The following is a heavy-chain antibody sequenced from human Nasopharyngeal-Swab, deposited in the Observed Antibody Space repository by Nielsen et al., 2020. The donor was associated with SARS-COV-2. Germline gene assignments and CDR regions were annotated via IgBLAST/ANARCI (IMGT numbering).Heavy chain of an antibody. Sequence: WIRQPPGKGLEWIGSIYHSGGGYYTPSIKRRVTISVDTSKNQFSLKLSSVTAADTAVYYCARDGKYQVPDLSYDIDVWGKGTTVTVSS. D-gene: IGHD2-2*01. V-gene: IGHV4-38-2*02. J-gene: IGHJ6*04. CDR3: ARDGKYQVPDLSYDIDV. CDR2: IYHSGGG.